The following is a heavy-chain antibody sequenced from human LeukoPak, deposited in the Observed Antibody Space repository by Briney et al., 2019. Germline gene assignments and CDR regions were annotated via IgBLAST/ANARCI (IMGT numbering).Heavy chain of an antibody. D-gene: IGHD4-23*01. CDR2: ISGSSYYI. J-gene: IGHJ4*02. Sequence: GGYLRLSCAASGFTFSSYTMNWVRQAPGKGLEWVSSISGSSYYIYYADSVKGRFTISRDNAKNSLYLQMNSLRAEDTALYYCAKDIYGGNWPNDYWGQGTLVTVSS. V-gene: IGHV3-21*01. CDR3: AKDIYGGNWPNDY. CDR1: GFTFSSYT.